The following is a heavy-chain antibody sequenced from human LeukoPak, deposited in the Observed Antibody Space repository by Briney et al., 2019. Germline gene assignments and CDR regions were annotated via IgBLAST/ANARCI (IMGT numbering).Heavy chain of an antibody. CDR1: GYTLTELS. CDR3: ATDYGDYGCFDY. J-gene: IGHJ4*02. Sequence: ASVKVSCKVSGYTLTELSMHWVRQAPGKGLEWKGGFDPEDGETIYAQKFQGRVTMTEDTSTDTAYMELSSLRSEDTAAYYCATDYGDYGCFDYWGQGTLVTVSS. D-gene: IGHD4-17*01. V-gene: IGHV1-24*01. CDR2: FDPEDGET.